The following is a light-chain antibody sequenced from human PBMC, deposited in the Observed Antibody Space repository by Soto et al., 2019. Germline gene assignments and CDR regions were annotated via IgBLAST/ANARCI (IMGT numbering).Light chain of an antibody. V-gene: IGKV3D-11*02. J-gene: IGKJ3*01. CDR2: DAS. CDR1: QSVSSY. Sequence: EIVLTQSPATLSLSPGERATLSCRASQSVSSYLAWYQQKPGQAPMLLIYDASNRATGIPARFSGSGPGTDFTLTISSLEPEDFAVYYCQQRSNWPPRFTFGPGTKVDIK. CDR3: QQRSNWPPRFT.